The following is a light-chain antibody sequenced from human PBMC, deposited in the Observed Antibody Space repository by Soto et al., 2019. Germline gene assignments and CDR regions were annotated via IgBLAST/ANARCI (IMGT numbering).Light chain of an antibody. CDR2: AAS. Sequence: DLQMTQSPSSLSASVGDRVTITCRASQSISSYLNWYQQKPGKAPKLLIYAASSLQSGVPSRFSGSGSGTDFTLTISSLQPEDFATYYCQQSYSKGFGQGTKLEIK. V-gene: IGKV1-39*01. CDR3: QQSYSKG. J-gene: IGKJ2*03. CDR1: QSISSY.